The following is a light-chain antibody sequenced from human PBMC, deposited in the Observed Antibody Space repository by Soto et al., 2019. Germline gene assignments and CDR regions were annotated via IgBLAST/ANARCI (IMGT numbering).Light chain of an antibody. CDR2: KAS. CDR1: QTISSW. V-gene: IGKV1-5*03. Sequence: DIQMTQSPSILSGSVGDRVTITSRASQTISSWLARYQQKPGKAPKLLIYKASTLKSGVPSRFSGSGSGTDFTLAISSLQPEDFATYNCQQFHTYPFGFGQGTRLEIK. J-gene: IGKJ5*01. CDR3: QQFHTYPFG.